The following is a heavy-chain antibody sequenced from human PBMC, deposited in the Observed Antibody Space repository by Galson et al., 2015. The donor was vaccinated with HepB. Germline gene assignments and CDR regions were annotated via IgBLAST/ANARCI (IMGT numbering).Heavy chain of an antibody. V-gene: IGHV1-18*01. CDR3: AGSSGSYEGDYYYYYYGMDV. Sequence: SVKVSCKASGYTFTSYGISWVRQAPGQGLEWMGWISAYNGNTNYAQKLQGRVTMTTDTSTSTAYMELRSLRSDDTAVYYCAGSSGSYEGDYYYYYYGMDVWGQGTTVTVSS. CDR1: GYTFTSYG. D-gene: IGHD6-19*01. CDR2: ISAYNGNT. J-gene: IGHJ6*02.